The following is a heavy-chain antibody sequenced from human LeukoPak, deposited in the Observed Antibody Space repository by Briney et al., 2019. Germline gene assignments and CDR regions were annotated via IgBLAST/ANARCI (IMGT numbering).Heavy chain of an antibody. D-gene: IGHD3-22*01. CDR3: ARDLMADYYDSSGYWLDY. CDR1: GYTFTSYG. V-gene: IGHV1-18*01. CDR2: ISAYNGNT. J-gene: IGHJ4*02. Sequence: GSVKVSCKASGYTFTSYGISWVRQAPGQGLEWMGWISAYNGNTNYAQKLQGRVTMTTDTSTSTAYMELRSLRSDDTAVYYCARDLMADYYDSSGYWLDYWGQGTLVTVSS.